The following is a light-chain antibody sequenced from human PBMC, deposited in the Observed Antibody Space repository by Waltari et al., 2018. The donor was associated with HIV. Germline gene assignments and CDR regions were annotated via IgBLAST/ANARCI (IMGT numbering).Light chain of an antibody. V-gene: IGKV4-1*01. J-gene: IGKJ1*01. CDR1: QGFEYSGDNKNY. CDR3: QQYCKTPWT. Sequence: VMTQSPDSLAVSSGVRATLKCKSSQGFEYSGDNKNYLAWYQQKPGQPPKLLIYWASNRGSDVPDRFNASGSATDFTLTITNVRAEEAALYFCQQYCKTPWTFGQGTKVEIK. CDR2: WAS.